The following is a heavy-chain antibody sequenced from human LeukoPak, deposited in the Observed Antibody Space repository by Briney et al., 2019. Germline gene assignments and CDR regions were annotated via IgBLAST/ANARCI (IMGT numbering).Heavy chain of an antibody. CDR1: GYSFTSYW. CDR2: IYPGDSDT. CDR3: ARRLPSVETFDY. V-gene: IGHV5-51*01. D-gene: IGHD5-24*01. J-gene: IGHJ4*02. Sequence: GESPQISCKGSGYSFTSYWIAWVRHMPGKGLEWMGIIYPGDSDTRYNPSFQGQVTISADKSISAAYLQWSNLKASDTAMYYCARRLPSVETFDYWGQGTLVTVSS.